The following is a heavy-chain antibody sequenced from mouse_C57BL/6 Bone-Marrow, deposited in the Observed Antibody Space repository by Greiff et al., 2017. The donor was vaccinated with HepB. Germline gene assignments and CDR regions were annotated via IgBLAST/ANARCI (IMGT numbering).Heavy chain of an antibody. Sequence: EVQLVESGGDLVKPGGSLKLSCAASGFTFSSYSMSWVRQTPDKRLEWVATISSGGSYTYYPDSVKGRFTISRDNAKNTLYLQMSSLKSEDTAMYYCAIPHISTVGANYAMEDWGKGTTVSVAS. J-gene: IGHJ4*01. CDR2: ISSGGSYT. V-gene: IGHV5-6*01. CDR3: AIPHISTVGANYAMED. D-gene: IGHD1-1*01. CDR1: GFTFSSYS.